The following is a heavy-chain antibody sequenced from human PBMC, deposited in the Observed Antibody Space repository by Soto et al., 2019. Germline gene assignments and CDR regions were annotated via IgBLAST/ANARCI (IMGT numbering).Heavy chain of an antibody. V-gene: IGHV3-15*01. CDR1: GVTVSNTW. Sequence: EVQLVESGGGLVKPGGALRLSCAASGVTVSNTWLSWVLQAPGKGLEWVGRIKSKTAGETTDYAAPVKGRFTISRDDSKNTLYVQMNSLKTGDTAVYDCSTAPSRGSRWGQGTLVTVSS. J-gene: IGHJ1*01. CDR3: STAPSRGSR. CDR2: IKSKTAGETT. D-gene: IGHD1-26*01.